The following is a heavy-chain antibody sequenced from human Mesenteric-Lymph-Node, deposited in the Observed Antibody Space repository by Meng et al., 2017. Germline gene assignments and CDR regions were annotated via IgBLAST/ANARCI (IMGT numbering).Heavy chain of an antibody. V-gene: IGHV3-23*01. CDR2: ISGSGDRT. Sequence: GGSLRLSCTASRFTFSTYAMVWVRQAPGKGLESISSISGSGDRTYYADSVKGRFTISRDNSKNTLYLQMNSLRAEDTAVYYCAKDLSGITMVRGVFDYWGQGTLVTVSS. CDR1: RFTFSTYA. CDR3: AKDLSGITMVRGVFDY. J-gene: IGHJ4*02. D-gene: IGHD3-10*01.